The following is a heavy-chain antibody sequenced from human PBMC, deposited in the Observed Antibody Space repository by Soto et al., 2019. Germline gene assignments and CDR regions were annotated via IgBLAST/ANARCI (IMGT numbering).Heavy chain of an antibody. J-gene: IGHJ2*01. CDR3: TKSDGCGGGACYPGTYYYFDV. V-gene: IGHV3-23*01. Sequence: DVQLLESGGGLVEPGGSLTLSCAASGFPSSTYALTWVRQAPGKGPEWVSTISESGHHTHYADSVKGRFTISRDKSKNTLSLQMNSLRVDDTAIYYCTKSDGCGGGACYPGTYYYFDVWGRGTLVTVSS. CDR1: GFPSSTYA. CDR2: ISESGHHT. D-gene: IGHD3-22*01.